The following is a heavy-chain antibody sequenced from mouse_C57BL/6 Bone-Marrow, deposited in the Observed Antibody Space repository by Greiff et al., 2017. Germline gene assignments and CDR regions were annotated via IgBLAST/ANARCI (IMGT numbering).Heavy chain of an antibody. CDR1: GFTFSNYW. Sequence: EVQRVESGGGLVQPGGSMKLSCVASGFTFSNYWMNWVRQSPEKGLEWVAQIRLKSDNYATHYAKSVKGRFTISRDDSKSSVYLQMNNLRAEDTGIYYCTGDGSSAWFAYWGQGTLVTVSA. CDR3: TGDGSSAWFAY. CDR2: IRLKSDNYAT. D-gene: IGHD1-1*01. J-gene: IGHJ3*01. V-gene: IGHV6-3*01.